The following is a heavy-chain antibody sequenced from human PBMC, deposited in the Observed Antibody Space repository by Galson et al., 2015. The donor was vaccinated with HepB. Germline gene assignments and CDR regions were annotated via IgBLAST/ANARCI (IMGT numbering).Heavy chain of an antibody. J-gene: IGHJ4*02. V-gene: IGHV3-30*04. CDR3: ASHIY. CDR1: GFTFSGYA. CDR2: ISNDGSNR. Sequence: SLRLSCAASGFTFSGYAMHWVRQAPGKGLEWVAVISNDGSNRYYADSVKGRFTISRDNSKNTQYMQMNSLRAEDTAVYYCASHIYWGQGTLVTVSS.